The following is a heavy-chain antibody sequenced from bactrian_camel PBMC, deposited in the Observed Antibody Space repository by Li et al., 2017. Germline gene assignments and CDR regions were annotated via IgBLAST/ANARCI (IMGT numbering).Heavy chain of an antibody. CDR3: AAGRWYGLSLDRGRFDD. D-gene: IGHD6*01. Sequence: VQLVESGGGSVQAGGSLRLSCAASGFIFSDYAMTWVRQAPGKGLEWVSSISSGGENTYYLDSVRGRFTISRDNAKNTLILQMNSLKPEDTGMYYCAAGRWYGLSLDRGRFDDWGQGTQVTVS. J-gene: IGHJ4*01. CDR2: ISSGGENT. V-gene: IGHV3S31*01. CDR1: GFIFSDYA.